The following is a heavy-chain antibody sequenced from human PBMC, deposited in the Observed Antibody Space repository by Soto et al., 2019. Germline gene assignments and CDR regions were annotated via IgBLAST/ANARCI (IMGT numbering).Heavy chain of an antibody. J-gene: IGHJ6*02. CDR2: IYYSGST. V-gene: IGHV4-59*01. CDR1: GGSFSRDY. CDR3: AKWMAAGTSYYYYYGMDV. Sequence: SETLSLTCALYGGSFSRDYWGWIRQPPGKGLEWIAYIYYSGSTNYNPSLKSRVTISVDTSKNQFSLKLSSVTAADTAVYYCAKWMAAGTSYYYYYGMDVWGQGTTVTVSS. D-gene: IGHD6-13*01.